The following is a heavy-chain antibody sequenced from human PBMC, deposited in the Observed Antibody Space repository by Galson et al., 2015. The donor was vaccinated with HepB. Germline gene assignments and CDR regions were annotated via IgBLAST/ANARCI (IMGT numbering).Heavy chain of an antibody. CDR2: INHSGRS. D-gene: IGHD1-26*01. V-gene: IGHV4-34*01. J-gene: IGHJ4*02. Sequence: ETLSLTCAVSGGSFNDYYWSWIRQPPGKGLEWIGEINHSGRSFYNPPLKSRVTISVDASQNQFSLRLNSVTAADTAVYYCARVQGASPFDYWGQGTLVAVSS. CDR1: GGSFNDYY. CDR3: ARVQGASPFDY.